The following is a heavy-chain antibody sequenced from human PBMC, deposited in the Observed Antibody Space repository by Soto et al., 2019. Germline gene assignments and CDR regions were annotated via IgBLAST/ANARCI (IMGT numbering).Heavy chain of an antibody. D-gene: IGHD6-6*01. J-gene: IGHJ4*02. CDR1: GFTFSSYS. Sequence: GGSLRLSCAASGFTFSSYSMNWVRQAPGKGLEWVSSISSSSSYIYYADSVKGRFTISRDNAKNSLYLQMNSLRVEDTAIYYCARDGSSSSFVSPLYYFDYWGQGTLVTVSS. V-gene: IGHV3-21*01. CDR2: ISSSSSYI. CDR3: ARDGSSSSFVSPLYYFDY.